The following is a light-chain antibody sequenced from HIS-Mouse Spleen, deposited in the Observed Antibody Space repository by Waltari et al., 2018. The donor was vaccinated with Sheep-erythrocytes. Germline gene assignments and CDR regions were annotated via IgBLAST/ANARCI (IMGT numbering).Light chain of an antibody. V-gene: IGKV4-1*01. CDR2: WAS. CDR3: QQYYSTPLT. Sequence: DIVMTQYPDSLAVSMGERATINCKSSQSVLYSSNNKNYLAWYQQKPGQPPKLLIYWASTRESGVPDRFSGSGSRTDFTLTISSLQAEDVAVYYCQQYYSTPLTFGGGTKVEIK. J-gene: IGKJ4*01. CDR1: QSVLYSSNNKNY.